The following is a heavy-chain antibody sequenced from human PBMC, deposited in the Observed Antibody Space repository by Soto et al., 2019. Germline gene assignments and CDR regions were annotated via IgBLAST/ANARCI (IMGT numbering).Heavy chain of an antibody. CDR3: ARGGSDFWSGYYTSYYYYGMDV. CDR2: IYHGGTV. V-gene: IGHV4-4*02. J-gene: IGHJ6*02. CDR1: GDTMNMNAW. Sequence: PSETLSLTCAVTGDTMNMNAWWTWVRQSPGKGLEWVGEIYHGGTVRYSPALESRLTISLDTSKNQFSLKLSSVTAADTAVYYCARGGSDFWSGYYTSYYYYGMDVWGQGTTVTVCS. D-gene: IGHD3-3*01.